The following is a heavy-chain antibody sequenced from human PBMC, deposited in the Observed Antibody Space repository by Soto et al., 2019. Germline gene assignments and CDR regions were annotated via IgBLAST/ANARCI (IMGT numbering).Heavy chain of an antibody. CDR3: ARDTAMGAIDY. D-gene: IGHD5-18*01. Sequence: LRLSCAASGFTFSSYGMHWVRQAPGKGLEWVAVIWYDGSNKYYADSVKGRFTISRDNSKNTLYLQMNSLRAEDTAVYYCARDTAMGAIDYWGQGTLVTVSS. CDR1: GFTFSSYG. J-gene: IGHJ4*02. V-gene: IGHV3-33*01. CDR2: IWYDGSNK.